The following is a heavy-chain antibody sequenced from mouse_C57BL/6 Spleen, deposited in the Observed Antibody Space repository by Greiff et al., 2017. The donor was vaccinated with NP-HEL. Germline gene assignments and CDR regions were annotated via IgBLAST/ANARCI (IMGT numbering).Heavy chain of an antibody. D-gene: IGHD2-3*01. V-gene: IGHV1-22*01. J-gene: IGHJ2*01. CDR2: INPNNGGT. CDR3: ARGDYDGYYDYFDY. Sequence: EVQLKESGPELVKPGASVKMSCKASGYTFTDYNMHWVKQSHGKSLEWIGYINPNNGGTSYNQKFKGKATLTVNKSSSTAYMELRSLTSEDSAVYYCARGDYDGYYDYFDYWGQGTTLTVSS. CDR1: GYTFTDYN.